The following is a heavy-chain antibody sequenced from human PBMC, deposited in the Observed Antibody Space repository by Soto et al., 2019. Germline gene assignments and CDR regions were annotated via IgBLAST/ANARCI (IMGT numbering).Heavy chain of an antibody. Sequence: SETLSLTCTVSGCSISSYYWILIRHSTGKGLEWIGYIYYTGSTNYNPSLKSRVTISVDTSKNQFSLKLSSVTAADTAVYYCARTVVIRGVIIREFDYWGQGNLVTVSS. J-gene: IGHJ4*02. CDR1: GCSISSYY. CDR2: IYYTGST. CDR3: ARTVVIRGVIIREFDY. D-gene: IGHD3-10*01. V-gene: IGHV4-59*01.